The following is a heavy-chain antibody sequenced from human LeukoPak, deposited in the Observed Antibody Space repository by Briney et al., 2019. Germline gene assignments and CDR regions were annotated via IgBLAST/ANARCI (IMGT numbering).Heavy chain of an antibody. CDR3: ARVRPDIVGAPLDY. Sequence: EASVKVSCKASGYTFTGYYMHWVRQAPGQGLEWMGWINPNSGGTNYAQKFQGWVTMTRDTSISTAYMELSRLRSDDTAVYYCARVRPDIVGAPLDYWGQGTLVTVSS. J-gene: IGHJ4*02. V-gene: IGHV1-2*04. CDR1: GYTFTGYY. CDR2: INPNSGGT. D-gene: IGHD1-26*01.